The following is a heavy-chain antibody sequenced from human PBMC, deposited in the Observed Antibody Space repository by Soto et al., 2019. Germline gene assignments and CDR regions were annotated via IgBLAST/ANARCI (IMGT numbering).Heavy chain of an antibody. CDR2: INPNSGGT. D-gene: IGHD3-10*01. CDR1: GYTFTGYY. J-gene: IGHJ5*02. V-gene: IGHV1-2*04. Sequence: ASVKVSCTASGYTFTGYYMHWVRQAPGQGLEWMGWINPNSGGTNYAQKFQGWVTMTRDTSISTAYMELSRLRSDDTAVYYCARDSVSDYYGSGSYYGASDNWFDPWGQGTLVTVSS. CDR3: ARDSVSDYYGSGSYYGASDNWFDP.